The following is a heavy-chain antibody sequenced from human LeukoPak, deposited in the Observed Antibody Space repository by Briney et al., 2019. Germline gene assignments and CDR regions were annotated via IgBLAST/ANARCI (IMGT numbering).Heavy chain of an antibody. CDR2: ISQDGSSK. CDR3: AKGDYGEDYGMDV. CDR1: GFTFSNYY. Sequence: QPGGSLRLSCAASGFTFSNYYMHWVRQVPGKGLEWVASISQDGSSKYYADSVKGRFTISRDNSKNTLYLQMNSLRAEDTAVYYCAKGDYGEDYGMDVWGQGTTVTVSS. J-gene: IGHJ6*02. V-gene: IGHV3-30-3*01. D-gene: IGHD4-17*01.